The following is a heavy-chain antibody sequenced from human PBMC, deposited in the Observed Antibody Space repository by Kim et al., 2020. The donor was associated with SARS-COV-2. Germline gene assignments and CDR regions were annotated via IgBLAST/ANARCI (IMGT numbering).Heavy chain of an antibody. CDR2: IYYSGST. CDR1: GGSISSYY. CDR3: ARWFGRRGVDRFDP. D-gene: IGHD3-10*01. J-gene: IGHJ5*02. V-gene: IGHV4-59*01. Sequence: SETLSLTCTVSGGSISSYYWSWIRQPPGKGLEWIGYIYYSGSTNYNPSLKSRVTISVDTSKNQFSLKLSSVTAADTAVYYCARWFGRRGVDRFDPWGQGTLVTCSS.